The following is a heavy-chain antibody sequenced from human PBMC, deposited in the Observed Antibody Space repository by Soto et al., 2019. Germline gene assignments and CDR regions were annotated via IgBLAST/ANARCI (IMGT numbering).Heavy chain of an antibody. Sequence: PSETLSLTCTVSGGSISSGCYYWSWIRQHPGKGLEWIGYIYYSGSTYYNPSLKSRVTISVDTSKDQFSLKLSSVTAADTAVYYCARDQDYYYGMDVWGQGTTVTVSS. CDR1: GGSISSGCYY. CDR3: ARDQDYYYGMDV. CDR2: IYYSGST. V-gene: IGHV4-31*03. J-gene: IGHJ6*02.